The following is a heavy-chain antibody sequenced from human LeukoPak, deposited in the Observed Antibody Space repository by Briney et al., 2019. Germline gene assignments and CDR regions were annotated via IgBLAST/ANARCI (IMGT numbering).Heavy chain of an antibody. CDR3: ARVVRYYYYYMDV. D-gene: IGHD4/OR15-4a*01. CDR1: GDSISSGSYF. V-gene: IGHV4-39*07. J-gene: IGHJ6*03. Sequence: PSETLSLTCTVSGDSISSGSYFWGCIRQPPGKGLEWIGSIYYSGSTYYNPSLKSRVTISVDTSKNQFSLKLSSVTAADTAVYYCARVVRYYYYYMDVWGKGTTVTVSS. CDR2: IYYSGST.